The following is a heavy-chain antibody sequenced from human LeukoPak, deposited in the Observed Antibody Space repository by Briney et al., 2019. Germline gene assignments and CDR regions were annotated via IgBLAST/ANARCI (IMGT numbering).Heavy chain of an antibody. V-gene: IGHV6-1*01. CDR1: GDSVSRKSAG. CDR2: IYYRSTWYS. D-gene: IGHD3-10*01. Sequence: SQTLSLTCAISGDSVSRKSAGWNWIRQSPSRGLEWLGRIYYRSTWYSDFLTSRITISPDTYNNQFSLHLDSVTPEDTAVYYCARGGLVRGSIDSLIAFDFWGQGTVVTVSS. J-gene: IGHJ3*01. CDR3: ARGGLVRGSIDSLIAFDF.